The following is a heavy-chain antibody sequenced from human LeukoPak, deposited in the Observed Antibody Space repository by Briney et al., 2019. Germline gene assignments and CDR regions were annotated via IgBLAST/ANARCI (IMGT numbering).Heavy chain of an antibody. V-gene: IGHV3-23*01. CDR1: GFTFSTYA. CDR3: AKGTTDGGQYYYDSS. Sequence: GGSLRLSCAASGFTFSTYAMSWVRQAPGKGLEWVSAISDSGGSTYYADSVKGRFTISRDNSKNTLYPQMNSLRAEDTAVYYCAKGTTDGGQYYYDSSGGQGTLVTVSS. J-gene: IGHJ4*02. CDR2: ISDSGGST. D-gene: IGHD3-22*01.